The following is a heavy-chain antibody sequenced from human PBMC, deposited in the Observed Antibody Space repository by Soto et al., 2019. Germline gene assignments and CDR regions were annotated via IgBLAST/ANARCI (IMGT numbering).Heavy chain of an antibody. CDR2: ISGSGGST. J-gene: IGHJ4*02. V-gene: IGHV3-23*01. CDR1: GFTFSSYA. CDR3: AADRTYCGGDCYVD. Sequence: SLRLSCAASGFTFSSYAMSWVRQAPGKGLEWVSAISGSGGSTYYADSVKGRFTISRDNSKNTLYLQMNSLRAEDTAVYYCAADRTYCGGDCYVDWGQGTLVTVSS. D-gene: IGHD2-21*02.